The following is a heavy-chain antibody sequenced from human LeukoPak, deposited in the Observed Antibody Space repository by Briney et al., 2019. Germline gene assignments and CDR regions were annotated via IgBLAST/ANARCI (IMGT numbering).Heavy chain of an antibody. V-gene: IGHV3-23*01. J-gene: IGHJ4*02. CDR2: IDNSGGYT. CDR3: AKRVNFGSGSYSKASYYFDS. D-gene: IGHD3-10*01. CDR1: GFTFGTYA. Sequence: GGSLRLSCAASGFTFGTYAMSWVRQAPGKGLEWVSTIDNSGGYTYYGDSVKGRFTISRDNSRNTLYLQMNSLRAEDTAVFYCAKRVNFGSGSYSKASYYFDSWGQGTLVTVSS.